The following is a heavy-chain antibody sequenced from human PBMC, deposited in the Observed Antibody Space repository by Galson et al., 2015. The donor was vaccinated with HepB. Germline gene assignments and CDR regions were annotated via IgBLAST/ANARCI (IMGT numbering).Heavy chain of an antibody. CDR3: AKRAGYYYDSSGYIDY. Sequence: SLRLSCAASGFTFSSYGMHWVRQAPGKGLEWVAVISYDGSNKYYADSVKGRFTISRDNSKNTLYLQINSLRAEDTAVYYCAKRAGYYYDSSGYIDYWGQGTLVTVSS. D-gene: IGHD3-22*01. CDR2: ISYDGSNK. J-gene: IGHJ4*02. V-gene: IGHV3-30*18. CDR1: GFTFSSYG.